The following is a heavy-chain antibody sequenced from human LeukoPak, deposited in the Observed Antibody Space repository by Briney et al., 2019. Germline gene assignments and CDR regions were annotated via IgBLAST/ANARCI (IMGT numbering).Heavy chain of an antibody. J-gene: IGHJ4*02. CDR1: GFNFSPFD. V-gene: IGHV3-30*02. Sequence: PGGSLRLSCAASGFNFSPFDMHWVRQAPGKGLEWVSFIRHDGSSKFYADSVKGRFTISRDNSKNTLYLQMNSLRPEDTAMYYCAKVRTIVTSGRDFDYWGQGTLVTVSS. CDR2: IRHDGSSK. CDR3: AKVRTIVTSGRDFDY. D-gene: IGHD1-26*01.